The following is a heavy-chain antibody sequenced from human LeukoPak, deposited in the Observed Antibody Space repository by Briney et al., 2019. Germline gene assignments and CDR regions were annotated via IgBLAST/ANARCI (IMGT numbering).Heavy chain of an antibody. V-gene: IGHV3-9*01. CDR3: AKDITSGSYSGFDY. Sequence: SLRLSCAASGFTFDDYAMHWVRPAPGKGLEWVSGISWNSGSIGYADSVKGRFTISRDNAKNSLYLQMNSLRAEDTALYYCAKDITSGSYSGFDYWGQGTLVTVSS. D-gene: IGHD1-26*01. J-gene: IGHJ4*02. CDR2: ISWNSGSI. CDR1: GFTFDDYA.